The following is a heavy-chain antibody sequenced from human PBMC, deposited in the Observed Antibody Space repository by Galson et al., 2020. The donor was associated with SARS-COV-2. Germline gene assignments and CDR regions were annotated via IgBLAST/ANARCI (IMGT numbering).Heavy chain of an antibody. V-gene: IGHV4-34*01. Sequence: SETLSLTCAVYGGSFSGYYWSWIRQPPGKGLEWIGEINHSGSTNYNPSLKSRVTISVDTSKNQFSLKLSSVTAADTAVYYCARGRAYSSSWYSRWLNWFDPWGQGTLVTVSS. J-gene: IGHJ5*02. D-gene: IGHD6-13*01. CDR3: ARGRAYSSSWYSRWLNWFDP. CDR2: INHSGST. CDR1: GGSFSGYY.